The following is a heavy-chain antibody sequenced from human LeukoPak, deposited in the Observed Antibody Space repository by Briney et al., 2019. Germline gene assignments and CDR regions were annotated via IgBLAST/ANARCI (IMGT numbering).Heavy chain of an antibody. J-gene: IGHJ4*02. Sequence: GGSLRLSCAASGFTFSSYTINWVRQAPGKGLEWVSSISSSGSYIYYADSVKGRFTVSRDNAKNSLYLQMKSLRAEDTAVYYCARDRGARRYNNGYSEYWGQGTLVTVSS. V-gene: IGHV3-21*01. D-gene: IGHD5-18*01. CDR2: ISSSGSYI. CDR3: ARDRGARRYNNGYSEY. CDR1: GFTFSSYT.